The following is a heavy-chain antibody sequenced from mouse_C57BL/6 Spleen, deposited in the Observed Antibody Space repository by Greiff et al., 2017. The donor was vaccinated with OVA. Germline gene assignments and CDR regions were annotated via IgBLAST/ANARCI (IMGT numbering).Heavy chain of an antibody. CDR2: IYPRSGNP. Sequence: QVQLQQSGAELARPGASVKLSCKASGYTFTSYGISWVKQRTGQGLEWIGEIYPRSGNPYYNEKFKGKATLTADKSSSTAYMELRSLTSEDSAVYFCARPGSSYDDFDSWGQGATLTVSS. CDR3: ARPGSSYDDFDS. J-gene: IGHJ2*01. D-gene: IGHD1-1*01. CDR1: GYTFTSYG. V-gene: IGHV1-81*01.